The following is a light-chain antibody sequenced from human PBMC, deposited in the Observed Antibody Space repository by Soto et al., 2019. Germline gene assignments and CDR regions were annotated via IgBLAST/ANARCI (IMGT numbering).Light chain of an antibody. V-gene: IGLV1-40*01. CDR3: QSYDSSLSASYV. CDR1: NSDVGSYNL. J-gene: IGLJ1*01. Sequence: QSVLTQPASVSGSPRQSITISCTGTNSDVGSYNLVSWYQHLPGKAPKLLIYGNTNRPSGVPDRFSGSKSGTSASLAITGLQAEDEADYYCQSYDSSLSASYVFGGGTKVTVL. CDR2: GNT.